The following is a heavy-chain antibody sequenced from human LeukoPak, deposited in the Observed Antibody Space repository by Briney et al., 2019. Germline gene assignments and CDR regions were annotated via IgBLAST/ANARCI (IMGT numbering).Heavy chain of an antibody. Sequence: PGRSLRLSSAASGFTFDDYAMHWVRQAPGKGLEWVSGISWNSGSIGYADSVKGRFTISRDNAKNSLYLQMNSLRAEDTALYYCAKDMGRVRFADSLDYWGQGTLVTVSS. CDR3: AKDMGRVRFADSLDY. CDR1: GFTFDDYA. D-gene: IGHD3-10*01. CDR2: ISWNSGSI. J-gene: IGHJ4*02. V-gene: IGHV3-9*01.